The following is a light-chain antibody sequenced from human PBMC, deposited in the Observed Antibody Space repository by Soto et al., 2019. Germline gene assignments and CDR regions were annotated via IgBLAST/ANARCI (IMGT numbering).Light chain of an antibody. CDR2: GAS. Sequence: IVLTQSPGTLSLSPGERATLSCRATQSVSSNYLAWYQQKAGQAPRLLIYGASSRGSGIPDRFSGSGFGTDFTLTISRLEPEDFAVYYCQQYGRSPLTFGQGTRLEIK. CDR1: QSVSSNY. V-gene: IGKV3-20*01. J-gene: IGKJ5*01. CDR3: QQYGRSPLT.